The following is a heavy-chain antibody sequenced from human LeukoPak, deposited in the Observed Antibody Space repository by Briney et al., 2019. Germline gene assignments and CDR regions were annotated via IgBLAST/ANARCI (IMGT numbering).Heavy chain of an antibody. Sequence: GGSLRLSCTVSGFTFSSYAMSWVRQAPGMGLEWVSSISGSGGSTYYADSVKGRFTISRDNSKNTLSLQMNSLRAEDTAVYYCAKDLHTIHCCLPFDYWGQGTLVTVSS. CDR1: GFTFSSYA. CDR2: ISGSGGST. V-gene: IGHV3-23*01. CDR3: AKDLHTIHCCLPFDY. J-gene: IGHJ4*02. D-gene: IGHD2-21*02.